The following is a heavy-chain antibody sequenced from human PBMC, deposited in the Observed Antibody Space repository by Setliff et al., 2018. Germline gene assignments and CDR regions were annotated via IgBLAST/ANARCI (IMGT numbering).Heavy chain of an antibody. J-gene: IGHJ6*03. D-gene: IGHD6-6*01. Sequence: ASVKVSCKASGYTFTGYYMHWVRQAPGQGLEWMGRINPNSGGTNYAQKFQGRVTMTRDTSISTAYMELRSLRSDDTAVYYCALEYSNSSPTVYYYMDVWGKGTTVTVSS. CDR3: ALEYSNSSPTVYYYMDV. CDR1: GYTFTGYY. CDR2: INPNSGGT. V-gene: IGHV1-2*06.